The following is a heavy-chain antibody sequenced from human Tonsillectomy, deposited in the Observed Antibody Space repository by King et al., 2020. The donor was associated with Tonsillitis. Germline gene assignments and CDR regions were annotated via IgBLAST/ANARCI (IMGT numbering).Heavy chain of an antibody. CDR2: ISYDGSNK. CDR3: AKERITMVRGVNWYFDL. D-gene: IGHD3-10*01. V-gene: IGHV3-30*18. Sequence: VQLVESGGGVVQPGRSLRLSCAASGFTFSSYGMYWVRQAPGKGLEWVAVISYDGSNKYYADSVKGRFTISRDNSKNTLYLQMNSLRAEDTAVYYCAKERITMVRGVNWYFDLWGRGTLVTVSS. CDR1: GFTFSSYG. J-gene: IGHJ2*01.